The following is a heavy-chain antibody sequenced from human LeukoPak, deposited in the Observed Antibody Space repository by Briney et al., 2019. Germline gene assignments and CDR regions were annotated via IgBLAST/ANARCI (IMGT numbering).Heavy chain of an antibody. CDR1: GFTFSSYS. Sequence: GGSLRLSCAASGFTFSSYSMQWVRQTPGKGLEWVGVMSNSGENTFYGEAVKGRFTISRDNSQNTLYLQMNSLRPEDTAVYYCAKGGASVTRYVDYWGQGTLVTVSS. V-gene: IGHV3-30*18. J-gene: IGHJ4*02. CDR3: AKGGASVTRYVDY. D-gene: IGHD4-17*01. CDR2: MSNSGENT.